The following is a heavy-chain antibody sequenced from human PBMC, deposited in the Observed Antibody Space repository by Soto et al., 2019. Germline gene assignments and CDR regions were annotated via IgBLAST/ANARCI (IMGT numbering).Heavy chain of an antibody. CDR3: ARLHYDILTGYSDGMDV. Sequence: GESLKISCKGSGYSFTSYWIGWVRQMPGKGLEWMGIIYPGDSDTRYSPSFQGQVTTSADKSISTAYLQWSSLKASDTAMYYCARLHYDILTGYSDGMDVWGQGTTVTVSS. CDR1: GYSFTSYW. D-gene: IGHD3-9*01. CDR2: IYPGDSDT. J-gene: IGHJ6*02. V-gene: IGHV5-51*01.